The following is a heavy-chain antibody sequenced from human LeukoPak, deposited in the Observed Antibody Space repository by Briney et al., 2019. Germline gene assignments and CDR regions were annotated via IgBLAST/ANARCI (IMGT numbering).Heavy chain of an antibody. D-gene: IGHD4-17*01. J-gene: IGHJ4*02. CDR2: ISSSGSTI. CDR3: ASSFSVTTPFFDY. CDR1: GFTFSKPW. Sequence: PGGSLRLSCEASGFTFSKPWMSWVRQAPGKGLEWVSYISSSGSTIYYADSVKGRFTISRDNAKNSLYLQMNSLRAEDTAVYYCASSFSVTTPFFDYWGQGTLVTVSS. V-gene: IGHV3-11*04.